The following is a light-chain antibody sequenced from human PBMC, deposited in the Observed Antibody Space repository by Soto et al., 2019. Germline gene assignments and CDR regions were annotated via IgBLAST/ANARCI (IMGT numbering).Light chain of an antibody. Sequence: QSVLTQPPSVSGAPGQRVTISCTGSSSNIGAGYDVHWYQQLPGTAPKLLIYVNSNRPSGVPDRFSGSKSGTSASLAITGLQAEDEADYYCPSYDSSLSAVVFGGGTKLTVL. J-gene: IGLJ2*01. V-gene: IGLV1-40*01. CDR3: PSYDSSLSAVV. CDR2: VNS. CDR1: SSNIGAGYD.